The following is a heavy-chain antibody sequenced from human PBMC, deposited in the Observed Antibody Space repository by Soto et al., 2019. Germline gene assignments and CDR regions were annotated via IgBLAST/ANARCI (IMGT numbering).Heavy chain of an antibody. Sequence: QVQLVESGGGVVQPGRSLRLSCAASGFTFSSYGMHWVRQAPGKGLEWVAVISYDGSNKYYADSVKGRFTISRDNSKNTLYLQMDSLRAEDTAVFYCAKGPAIVLVPAAINYYYGMAVWRQGTTVTLSS. V-gene: IGHV3-30*18. J-gene: IGHJ6*02. CDR3: AKGPAIVLVPAAINYYYGMAV. CDR1: GFTFSSYG. D-gene: IGHD2-2*01. CDR2: ISYDGSNK.